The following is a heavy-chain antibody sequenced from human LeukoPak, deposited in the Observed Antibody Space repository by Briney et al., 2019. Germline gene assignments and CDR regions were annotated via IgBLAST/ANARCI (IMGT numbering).Heavy chain of an antibody. V-gene: IGHV4-59*01. J-gene: IGHJ6*02. CDR3: ARGGTVRNGMDV. Sequence: TSETLSLTCTVSGGSISSYYWSWIRQPPGKGLEWIGYIYYSGSTNYNPSLRSRVTISVDTSRNQFSLKLSSVTAADTAVYYCARGGTVRNGMDVWGQGTTVTVSS. CDR2: IYYSGST. CDR1: GGSISSYY. D-gene: IGHD1-26*01.